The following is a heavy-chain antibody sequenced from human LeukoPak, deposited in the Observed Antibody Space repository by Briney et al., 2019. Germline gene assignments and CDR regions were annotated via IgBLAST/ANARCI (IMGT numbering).Heavy chain of an antibody. J-gene: IGHJ6*03. V-gene: IGHV3-30*02. D-gene: IGHD4-17*01. Sequence: GGSLRLSCAASGFTFNTYGMHWVRQAPGKGLEWVAFIRYDGRNKYYADSVKGRFTISRDNAKNSLYLQMNSLRAEDTAVYYCARTTMTTVTNYYYYYMDVWGKGTTVTVSS. CDR1: GFTFNTYG. CDR3: ARTTMTTVTNYYYYYMDV. CDR2: IRYDGRNK.